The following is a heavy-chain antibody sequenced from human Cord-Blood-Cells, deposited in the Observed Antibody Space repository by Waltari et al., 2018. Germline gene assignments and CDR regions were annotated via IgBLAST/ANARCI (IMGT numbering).Heavy chain of an antibody. J-gene: IGHJ3*02. CDR2: IWYDGSNK. CDR1: GFTFSSYG. V-gene: IGHV3-33*01. Sequence: QVQLVESGGGVVQPGRSLRLSCAASGFTFSSYGMHWVRQAPGKGVGWVAVIWYDGSNKYYADSVKGRFTISRDNSKNTLYLQMNSLRAEDTAVYYCARDDGSYYAFDIWGQGTMVTVSS. D-gene: IGHD1-26*01. CDR3: ARDDGSYYAFDI.